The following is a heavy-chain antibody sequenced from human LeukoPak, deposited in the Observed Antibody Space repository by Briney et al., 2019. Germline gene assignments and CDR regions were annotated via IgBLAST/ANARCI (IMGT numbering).Heavy chain of an antibody. CDR3: AREVAAAGTYDY. Sequence: SETLSLTCAVYGGSFSGYYWSWIRQPAGKGLEWIGRIYTSGSTNYNPSLKSRVTMSVDTSKNQFSLKLSSVTAADTAVYYCAREVAAAGTYDYWGQGTLVTVSS. CDR2: IYTSGST. J-gene: IGHJ4*02. CDR1: GGSFSGYY. D-gene: IGHD6-13*01. V-gene: IGHV4-4*07.